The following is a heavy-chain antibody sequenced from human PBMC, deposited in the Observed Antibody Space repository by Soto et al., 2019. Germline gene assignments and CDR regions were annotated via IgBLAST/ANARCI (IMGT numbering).Heavy chain of an antibody. D-gene: IGHD2-15*01. CDR2: IDWNSGRI. CDR3: ARDGPVVLAVYS. V-gene: IGHV3-9*01. Sequence: PGGSLRLSCAAPGFTFDGYAMHWIRQPPGKGLEWVSGIDWNSGRIDYADSVKGRFTISRDNAKNSLYLQMNSLRADDTAVYYCARDGPVVLAVYSWGKGTLVTVSS. J-gene: IGHJ4*02. CDR1: GFTFDGYA.